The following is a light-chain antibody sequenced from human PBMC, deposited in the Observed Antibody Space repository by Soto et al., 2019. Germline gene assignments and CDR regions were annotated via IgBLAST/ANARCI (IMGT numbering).Light chain of an antibody. CDR3: CSYSSSSTFYV. J-gene: IGLJ1*01. CDR1: SSDVGSYNL. V-gene: IGLV2-23*01. CDR2: EGS. Sequence: QSVLAQPASVSGSPGQSITISCTGTSSDVGSYNLVSWYQQHPGKAPKLMIYEGSKRPSGVSNRFSGSKSGNTASLTISALQAEDEALYYCCSYSSSSTFYVFGTGTKVTVL.